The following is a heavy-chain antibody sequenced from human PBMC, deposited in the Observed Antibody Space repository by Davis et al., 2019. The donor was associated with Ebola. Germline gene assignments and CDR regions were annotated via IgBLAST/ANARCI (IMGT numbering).Heavy chain of an antibody. V-gene: IGHV1-69*13. Sequence: AASVKVSCKASGGTFSSYAISWVRQAPGQGLEWMGGIIPIFGTANYAQKFQGRVTITADESTSTAYMELSSLRFEDTAVYYCARGPWCSGGSCYPGGHYYFDYWGQGTLVTVSS. CDR3: ARGPWCSGGSCYPGGHYYFDY. CDR1: GGTFSSYA. D-gene: IGHD2-15*01. J-gene: IGHJ4*02. CDR2: IIPIFGTA.